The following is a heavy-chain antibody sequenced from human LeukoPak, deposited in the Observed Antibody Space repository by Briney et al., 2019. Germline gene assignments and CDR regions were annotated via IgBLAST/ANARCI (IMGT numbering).Heavy chain of an antibody. Sequence: SETLSLTCTVSGGSISSGSYYWSWIRQPAGKGLEWIGRIYTSGSTNYNPSLKSRVTISVDTSKNQFSLKLSSVTAADTAVYYCARGRCEDCSNFEEDYWGQGTLVTVSS. CDR2: IYTSGST. CDR3: ARGRCEDCSNFEEDY. V-gene: IGHV4-61*02. D-gene: IGHD2-2*01. J-gene: IGHJ4*02. CDR1: GGSISSGSYY.